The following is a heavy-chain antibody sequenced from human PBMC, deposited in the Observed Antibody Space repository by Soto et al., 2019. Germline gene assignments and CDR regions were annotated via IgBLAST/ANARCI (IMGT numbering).Heavy chain of an antibody. CDR2: IKQDGSEK. CDR1: GFTFSSYW. V-gene: IGHV3-7*01. CDR3: ARIITIFGVALYGMDV. D-gene: IGHD3-3*01. J-gene: IGHJ6*02. Sequence: PGGSLRLSWAASGFTFSSYWMSWVRQAPGKGLEWVANIKQDGSEKYYVDSVKGRFTISRDNAKNSLYLQMNSLRAEDTAVYYCARIITIFGVALYGMDVWGQGTTVTVSS.